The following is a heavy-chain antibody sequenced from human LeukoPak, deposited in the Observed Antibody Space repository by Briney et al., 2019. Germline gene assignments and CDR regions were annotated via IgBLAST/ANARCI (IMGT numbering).Heavy chain of an antibody. CDR2: ISYDGSNT. J-gene: IGHJ4*02. CDR1: GFTFSSYA. CDR3: AKGQYYYDSSGYYPE. V-gene: IGHV3-30-3*01. D-gene: IGHD3-22*01. Sequence: PGRSLRLSCAASGFTFSSYAMHWVRQAPGKGLEWVAVISYDGSNTYSADSVKGRFTISRDNSKNTLYLQMNSLRAEDTAVYYCAKGQYYYDSSGYYPEWGQGTLVTVSS.